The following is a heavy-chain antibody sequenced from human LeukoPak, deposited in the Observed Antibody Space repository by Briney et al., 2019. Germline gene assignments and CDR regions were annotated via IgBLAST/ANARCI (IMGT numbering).Heavy chain of an antibody. J-gene: IGHJ4*02. V-gene: IGHV3-21*01. CDR2: ISASGSDV. D-gene: IGHD6-13*01. CDR3: ARRTAAGPFDY. Sequence: HGGSLRLSCAASGFAFRSYVVNWVRQAPGKGLEWVSSISASGSDVNYADSVTGRFTVSRDNAKSSLYLEMNSLRAEDTAVYYCARRTAAGPFDYWGQGTLVTVSS. CDR1: GFAFRSYV.